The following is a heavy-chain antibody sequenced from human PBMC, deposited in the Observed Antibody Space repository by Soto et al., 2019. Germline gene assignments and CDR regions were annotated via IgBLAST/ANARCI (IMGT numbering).Heavy chain of an antibody. CDR3: AREDDYGYRYINYGLDV. V-gene: IGHV3-30-3*01. CDR2: ISFDGTKK. Sequence: GGSLRLSCAASGFTLNIYALHWVRQAPGKGLEWVAVISFDGTKKYYSDSVKGRFTISRDNLKNTRYLQMNNLRVEDAALYFCAREDDYGYRYINYGLDVWGQGTTVTVSS. D-gene: IGHD4-17*01. CDR1: GFTLNIYA. J-gene: IGHJ6*02.